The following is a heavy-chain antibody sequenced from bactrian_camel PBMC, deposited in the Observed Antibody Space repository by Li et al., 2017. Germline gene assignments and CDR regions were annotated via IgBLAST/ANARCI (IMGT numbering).Heavy chain of an antibody. V-gene: IGHV3S53*01. J-gene: IGHJ4*01. D-gene: IGHD1*01. Sequence: HVQLVESGGGSVQAGGSLRLSCAASGFTSSRDCMGWFRQAPGKEREGVAAIDSDGRITYADSVKGRFTISKDNAKNTLYLQMNTLKPADTAMYYCAADPRKWGNIAAMTPSGFNYWGRGTQVTV. CDR1: GFTSSRDC. CDR2: IDSDGRI. CDR3: AADPRKWGNIAAMTPSGFNY.